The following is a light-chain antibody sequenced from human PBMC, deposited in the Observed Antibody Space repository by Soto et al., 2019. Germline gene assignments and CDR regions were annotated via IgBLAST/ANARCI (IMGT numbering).Light chain of an antibody. CDR3: LQDYNYPLT. CDR1: QGIRND. J-gene: IGKJ4*01. Sequence: AIQMAQSPSSLSASVGDRVTITCRASQGIRNDLGWYQQKPGKAPKLLICAASSLQSGVPSRFSGSGSGTDFTLTISSLQPEDFATYYCLQDYNYPLTFGGGTKVDIK. V-gene: IGKV1-6*01. CDR2: AAS.